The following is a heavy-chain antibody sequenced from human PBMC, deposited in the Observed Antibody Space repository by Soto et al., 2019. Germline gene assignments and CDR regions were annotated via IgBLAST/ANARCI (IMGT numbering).Heavy chain of an antibody. CDR1: GGSISSGGYS. V-gene: IGHV4-30-2*01. J-gene: IGHJ4*02. D-gene: IGHD2-2*01. Sequence: PSETLSLTCAVSGGSISSGGYSWSWIRQPPGKGLEWIGYMYHSGSTYYNPSLKSRVTISIDRSKNQFSLKLSSVTAADTAVYYCASVPAYWGQGTLVIVSA. CDR3: ASVPAY. CDR2: MYHSGST.